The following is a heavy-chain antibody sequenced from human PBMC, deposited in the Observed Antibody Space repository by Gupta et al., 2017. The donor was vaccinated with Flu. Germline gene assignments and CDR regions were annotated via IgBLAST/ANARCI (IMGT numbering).Heavy chain of an antibody. J-gene: IGHJ6*03. CDR2: ISFDGTQK. CDR1: GVTFSDFV. Sequence: QVQLVESGGGVVQPGRSLKLSCVASGVTFSDFVIHWVRQAPGKGLEWVAYISFDGTQKEYADSVQGRFAVSRDNSQNTVYLQRNSLTPEDAAVSHCAKDDQGSSSNCFPSYRHYYMDVWGKGTTVTVSS. D-gene: IGHD6-13*01. V-gene: IGHV3-30*18. CDR3: AKDDQGSSSNCFPSYRHYYMDV.